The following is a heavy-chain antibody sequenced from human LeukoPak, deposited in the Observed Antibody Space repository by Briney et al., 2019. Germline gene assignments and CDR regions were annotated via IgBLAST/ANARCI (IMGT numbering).Heavy chain of an antibody. CDR1: GFTFDDYA. D-gene: IGHD5-18*01. CDR3: AKGGYSYGRIKFDY. Sequence: GGSLRLSCAASGFTFDDYAMHWVRQAPGKGLEWVSSISWNSGSIGYADSVKGRFTISRDNAKNSLYLQMNSLRAEDTALYYCAKGGYSYGRIKFDYWGQGTLVTVSS. J-gene: IGHJ4*02. CDR2: ISWNSGSI. V-gene: IGHV3-9*01.